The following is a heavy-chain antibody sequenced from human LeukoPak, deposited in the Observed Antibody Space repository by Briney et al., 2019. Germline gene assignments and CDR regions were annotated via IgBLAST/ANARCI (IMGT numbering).Heavy chain of an antibody. V-gene: IGHV3-30*18. D-gene: IGHD3-3*01. CDR3: VKEYHSRGFGAYFDY. CDR2: ISSDGSIK. Sequence: GGSLRLSCAASGFTFTDAWMNWVRQAPGKGLEWVAVISSDGSIKVYADSVKGRFTLSRDNSINTVDLQMNSLRAEDTAVYYCVKEYHSRGFGAYFDYWGQGTLVTVSS. CDR1: GFTFTDAW. J-gene: IGHJ4*02.